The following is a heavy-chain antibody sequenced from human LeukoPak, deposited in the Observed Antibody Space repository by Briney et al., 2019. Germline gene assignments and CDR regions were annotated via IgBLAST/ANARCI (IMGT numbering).Heavy chain of an antibody. J-gene: IGHJ4*02. D-gene: IGHD5-12*01. CDR2: ISSSGGTT. CDR1: GFTFSTYA. V-gene: IGHV3-23*01. CDR3: AKAFKTLYSGYDPYCFDY. Sequence: PGGSLRLSCAASGFTFSTYAVNWVRQAPGKGLEWVSAISSSGGTTYYADSVKGRFTISRDNSKNTLYLQMNSLRDEDTAVYYCAKAFKTLYSGYDPYCFDYWGQGTLVTVSS.